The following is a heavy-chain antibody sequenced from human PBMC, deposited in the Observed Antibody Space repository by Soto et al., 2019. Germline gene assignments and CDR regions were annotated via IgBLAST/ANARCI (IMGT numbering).Heavy chain of an antibody. CDR2: ISGSGET. CDR3: AKGAGGWYLTYFDY. Sequence: EVQLLESGGGLVQPGGSLRLSCAASGFTFSSYSVTWVRQGPGKGLEWVSAISGSGETYYCDSVRGRFTISRDNSESTLYLQMNSMRAEDTAVYYCAKGAGGWYLTYFDYWGQGTLVTVSA. V-gene: IGHV3-23*01. J-gene: IGHJ4*02. D-gene: IGHD6-19*01. CDR1: GFTFSSYS.